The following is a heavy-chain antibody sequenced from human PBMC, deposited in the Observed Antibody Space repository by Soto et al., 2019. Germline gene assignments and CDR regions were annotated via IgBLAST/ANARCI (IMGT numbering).Heavy chain of an antibody. Sequence: GGSLRLSCSASGFTFSRNTMHWVRQAPGRGLEFVSAISNNGGNTYYADSAKGRFTISRDNSKNTLYLQMSSLRAEDTAVYYCARQNDYYYNGMDVWGQGTTVTVS. D-gene: IGHD1-1*01. V-gene: IGHV3-64D*06. CDR3: ARQNDYYYNGMDV. J-gene: IGHJ6*02. CDR1: GFTFSRNT. CDR2: ISNNGGNT.